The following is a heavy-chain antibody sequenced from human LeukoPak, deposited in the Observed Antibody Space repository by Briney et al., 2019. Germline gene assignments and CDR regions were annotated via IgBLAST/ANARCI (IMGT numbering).Heavy chain of an antibody. CDR2: IYYSGST. D-gene: IGHD3-3*01. J-gene: IGHJ5*02. V-gene: IGHV4-59*11. CDR3: ARLITIPLRVRWFDP. Sequence: ASQTLSLTCAVSGGSISSHYWSWIRQPPGKGLEWIGYIYYSGSTNYNPSLKGRVTISVDTSKNQFSLKLGSVTAADTAVYYCARLITIPLRVRWFDPWGQGTLVTVSS. CDR1: GGSISSHY.